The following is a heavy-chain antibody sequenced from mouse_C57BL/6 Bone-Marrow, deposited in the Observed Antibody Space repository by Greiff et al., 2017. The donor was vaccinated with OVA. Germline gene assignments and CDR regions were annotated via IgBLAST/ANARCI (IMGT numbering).Heavy chain of an antibody. Sequence: VQLQQSGPVLVKPGASVKMSCKASGYTFTDYYMNWVKQSHGKSLEWIGVINPYNGGTSYNQKFKGKATLTVEKSSSTAYMELNSLTSEDSAVYYCARGGYGSRGDYFDYWGQGTTLTVSS. J-gene: IGHJ2*01. CDR3: ARGGYGSRGDYFDY. CDR1: GYTFTDYY. D-gene: IGHD1-1*01. V-gene: IGHV1-19*01. CDR2: INPYNGGT.